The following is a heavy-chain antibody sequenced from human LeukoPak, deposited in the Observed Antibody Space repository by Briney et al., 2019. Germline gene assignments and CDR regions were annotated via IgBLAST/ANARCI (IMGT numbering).Heavy chain of an antibody. V-gene: IGHV3-30*04. CDR2: ISYDGSTK. CDR1: GFTFGSYA. J-gene: IGHJ4*02. Sequence: GGSLRLSCAASGFTFGSYAMHWVRQAPGKGLEWVAFISYDGSTKTYADSVKGRFTTSRDISLHLQMNSLRAEDTAVYYCVRNNNNDYWGQGTLVTVSS. CDR3: VRNNNNDY. D-gene: IGHD2/OR15-2a*01.